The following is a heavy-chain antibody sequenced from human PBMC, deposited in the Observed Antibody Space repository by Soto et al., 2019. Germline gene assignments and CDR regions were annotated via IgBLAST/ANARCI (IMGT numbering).Heavy chain of an antibody. J-gene: IGHJ6*02. V-gene: IGHV1-69*13. CDR1: GGTFSSYA. CDR3: AREGWIQLWPGGGYYYYGMDV. CDR2: IIPIFGTA. Sequence: SVKVSCKASGGTFSSYAISWVRQAPGQGLEWMGGIIPIFGTANYAQKFQGRVTVTADESTSTAYMELSSLRSEDTAVYYCAREGWIQLWPGGGYYYYGMDVWGQGTTVTVSS. D-gene: IGHD5-18*01.